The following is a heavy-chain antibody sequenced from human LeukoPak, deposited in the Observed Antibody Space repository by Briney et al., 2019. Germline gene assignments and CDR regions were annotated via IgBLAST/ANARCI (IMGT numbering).Heavy chain of an antibody. CDR2: ISGSGDSK. CDR1: EFTFSNYA. CDR3: AKRVDIVVVTADYYFDY. Sequence: PRGSLRLSCAASEFTFSNYAMSWVRQAPGKGLEWVSGISGSGDSKYYADSVRGRFTISRDNSKNTLYLQMNSLRAEDTAVYYCAKRVDIVVVTADYYFDYWGQGTLVTVSS. D-gene: IGHD2-21*02. V-gene: IGHV3-23*01. J-gene: IGHJ4*02.